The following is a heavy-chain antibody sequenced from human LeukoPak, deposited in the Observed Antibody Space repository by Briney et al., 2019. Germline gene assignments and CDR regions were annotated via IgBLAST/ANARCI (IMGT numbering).Heavy chain of an antibody. J-gene: IGHJ4*02. CDR2: ISWEKNSV. CDR3: ASPSYYYGSGTKAATKYFDS. D-gene: IGHD3-10*01. CDR1: GFTFDDYA. V-gene: IGHV3-9*01. Sequence: PGGSLRLSCAAFGFTFDDYAVHWVRQAPGKGLEWVSGISWEKNSVGYGDSVKGRFTISRDNSKNTLYLQMDSLSAEDTAVYYCASPSYYYGSGTKAATKYFDSWGRGTLVTVSS.